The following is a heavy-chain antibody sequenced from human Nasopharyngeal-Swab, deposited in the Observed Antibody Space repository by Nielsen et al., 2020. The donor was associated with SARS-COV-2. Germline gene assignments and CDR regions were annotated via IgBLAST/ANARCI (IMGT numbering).Heavy chain of an antibody. CDR2: IYYSGST. V-gene: IGHV4-39*01. CDR1: GGSTSSSSYY. CDR3: ARHLSVVVVPPAMLDWIDP. J-gene: IGHJ5*02. D-gene: IGHD2-2*01. Sequence: SETLSPPCTVSGGSTSSSSYYWGWIRQPPGKGLEWIARIYYSGSTSYNPSLKSRVTISVDTSKNQFSLKLTSVTAADTAMYYCARHLSVVVVPPAMLDWIDPWGQGTLVTVSS.